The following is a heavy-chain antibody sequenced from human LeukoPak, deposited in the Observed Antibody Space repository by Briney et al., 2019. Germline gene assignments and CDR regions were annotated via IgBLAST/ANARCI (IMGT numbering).Heavy chain of an antibody. D-gene: IGHD6-13*01. CDR2: IYYSGST. Sequence: SETLSLTCTVSGGSISSSSYYWGWIRQPPGKGLEWIGSIYYSGSTYYNPSLKSRVTISVDTSKHQFSLKLSSVTAADTAVYYCARQSGIADYWGQGTLVTVSS. J-gene: IGHJ4*02. CDR1: GGSISSSSYY. CDR3: ARQSGIADY. V-gene: IGHV4-39*01.